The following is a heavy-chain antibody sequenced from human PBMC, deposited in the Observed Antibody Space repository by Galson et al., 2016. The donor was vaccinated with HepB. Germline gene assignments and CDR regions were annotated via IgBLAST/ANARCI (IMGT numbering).Heavy chain of an antibody. V-gene: IGHV2-5*02. D-gene: IGHD3/OR15-3a*01. CDR3: GHYASADFYPYYHGMDV. J-gene: IGHJ6*02. CDR1: GFSLTSSGVG. Sequence: PALVKPTQTLTLTCTFSGFSLTSSGVGVGWIRQPPGKALEWLALIYWDDDKRYRTSLKSRLTITKDTSKNQVVLTLTNMDPVDTGTYYCGHYASADFYPYYHGMDVWGQGTTVTVSS. CDR2: IYWDDDK.